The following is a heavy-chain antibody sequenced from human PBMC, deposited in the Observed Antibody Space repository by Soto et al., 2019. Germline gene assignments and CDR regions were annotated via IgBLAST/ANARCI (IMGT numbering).Heavy chain of an antibody. D-gene: IGHD2-15*01. CDR3: VRVVVVAAPGGYYYGMDV. CDR2: ISAYNGNT. Sequence: ASVKVSCKASGYTFTSYGISWVRQAPGQGLESMGWISAYNGNTNYAQKLQGRLTMTTDTSTSTAYMELRSLRSDDTAVYYCVRVVVVAAPGGYYYGMDVWGQGTTVTVSS. CDR1: GYTFTSYG. V-gene: IGHV1-18*04. J-gene: IGHJ6*02.